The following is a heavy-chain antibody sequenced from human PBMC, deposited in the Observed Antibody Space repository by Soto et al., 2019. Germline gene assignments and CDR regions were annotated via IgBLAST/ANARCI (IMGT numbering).Heavy chain of an antibody. CDR2: LWSDGTNK. CDR1: GFSFNSYG. J-gene: IGHJ3*01. V-gene: IGHV3-33*08. D-gene: IGHD4-17*01. Sequence: PVGPLRLSCAAAGFSFNSYGMHWVRQAPGKGLEWVALLWSDGTNKHHSDSVKGRFTISRDNSKKTLYLEMNTLRAEDSAVYYCARAHTSVGLRSVDVWGQGTTVTVSS. CDR3: ARAHTSVGLRSVDV.